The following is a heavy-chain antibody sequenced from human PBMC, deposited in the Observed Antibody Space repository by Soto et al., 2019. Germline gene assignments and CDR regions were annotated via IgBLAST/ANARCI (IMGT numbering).Heavy chain of an antibody. CDR2: IDHRESA. V-gene: IGHV4-39*07. CDR1: GGSISSGGYY. D-gene: IGHD2-21*02. CDR3: ARGREVTTIPPSYFDY. Sequence: SETLSLTCTVSGGSISSGGYYWSWIRQPPGKGLEWIGEIDHRESANYNPSLKSRVTMSVDTSKNQFSLRLSSVTAADTAVYYCARGREVTTIPPSYFDYWGQGTLVTVSS. J-gene: IGHJ4*02.